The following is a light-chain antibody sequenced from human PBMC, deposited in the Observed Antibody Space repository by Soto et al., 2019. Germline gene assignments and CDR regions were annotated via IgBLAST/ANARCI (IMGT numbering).Light chain of an antibody. V-gene: IGKV3-20*01. Sequence: EIVLTQSPGTLSLSPGERATLSCRASQSVSSSYLAWYQQKPGQAPRLLIYGASSRATGIPDRFSGSGSGTDFNLTISRLETEDFAVYDCQQYGSSTWTFGQGTKGEIK. CDR3: QQYGSSTWT. J-gene: IGKJ1*01. CDR1: QSVSSSY. CDR2: GAS.